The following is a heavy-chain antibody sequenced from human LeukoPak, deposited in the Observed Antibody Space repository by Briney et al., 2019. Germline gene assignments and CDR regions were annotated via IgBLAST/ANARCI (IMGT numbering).Heavy chain of an antibody. D-gene: IGHD1-26*01. Sequence: PSETLSLTCTVSGGSISSYYWSWIRQPPGKGLEWIGYIYYSGSTCYNPSLKSRVTISVDTSKNQFSLKLSSVTAADTAVYYCASGAQTYSGSYYFDYWGQGTLVTVSS. J-gene: IGHJ4*02. CDR1: GGSISSYY. V-gene: IGHV4-59*06. CDR2: IYYSGST. CDR3: ASGAQTYSGSYYFDY.